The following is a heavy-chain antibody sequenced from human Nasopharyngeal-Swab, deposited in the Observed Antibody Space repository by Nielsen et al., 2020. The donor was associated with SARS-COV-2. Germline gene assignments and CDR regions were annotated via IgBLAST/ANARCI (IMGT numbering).Heavy chain of an antibody. D-gene: IGHD6-19*01. CDR3: ARDKGYSSGWPDAFDI. Sequence: SETLSLTCTVSGGSISSGGYYWSWIRQHPGKGLEWIGYIYYSGSTYYNPSLKSRVTISVDTSKNQFSLKLSSVTAADTAVYYCARDKGYSSGWPDAFDIWGQGTMVTVSS. CDR1: GGSISSGGYY. J-gene: IGHJ3*02. V-gene: IGHV4-31*03. CDR2: IYYSGST.